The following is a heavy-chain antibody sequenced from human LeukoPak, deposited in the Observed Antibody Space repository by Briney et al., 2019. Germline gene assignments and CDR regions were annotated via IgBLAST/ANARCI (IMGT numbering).Heavy chain of an antibody. J-gene: IGHJ1*01. V-gene: IGHV1-2*02. CDR1: GYTFTGYY. Sequence: ASVKVSCKASGYTFTGYYLHWVRQAPGQGLEWMGWIHPNSGGTNYAQRFQGRVTMTRDTSISTAYMELSSLRSDDTAVYYCARLAAVPGWGQGTLVTVSS. D-gene: IGHD6-19*01. CDR2: IHPNSGGT. CDR3: ARLAAVPG.